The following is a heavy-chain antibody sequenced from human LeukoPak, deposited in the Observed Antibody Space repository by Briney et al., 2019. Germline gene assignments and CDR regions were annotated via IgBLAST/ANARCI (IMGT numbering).Heavy chain of an antibody. Sequence: PGGSLRLSCPPSGFTFSSYEMTWVRPAPGKGLEWVSYISSSGTTLYYADSVKGRFTISRDNAKNSLYLQMNSLRAEDTAVYYCARGGGYSYGYGYWGQGTLVTVSS. CDR2: ISSSGTTL. V-gene: IGHV3-48*03. D-gene: IGHD5-18*01. CDR1: GFTFSSYE. J-gene: IGHJ4*02. CDR3: ARGGGYSYGYGY.